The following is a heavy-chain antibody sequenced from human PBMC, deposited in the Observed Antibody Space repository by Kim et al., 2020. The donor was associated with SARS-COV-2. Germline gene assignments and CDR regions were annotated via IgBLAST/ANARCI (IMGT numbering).Heavy chain of an antibody. CDR1: GGSFSGYY. CDR2: INHSGST. D-gene: IGHD3-3*01. Sequence: SETLSLTCAVYGGSFSGYYWSWIRQPPGKGLEWIGEINHSGSTNYNPSLKSRVTISVDTSKNQFSLKLSSVTAADTAVYYCARGDDFWSGYSFGGQGTL. J-gene: IGHJ4*02. V-gene: IGHV4-34*01. CDR3: ARGDDFWSGYSF.